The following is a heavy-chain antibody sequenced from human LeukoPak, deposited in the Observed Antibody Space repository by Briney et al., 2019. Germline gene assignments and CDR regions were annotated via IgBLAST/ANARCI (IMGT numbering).Heavy chain of an antibody. J-gene: IGHJ5*02. V-gene: IGHV4-34*01. D-gene: IGHD3-9*01. CDR2: INHSGST. Sequence: SETLSLTCAVYGGSFSGYYWSWIRQPPGKGLEWIGEINHSGSTNYNPSLKSRVTISVDTSKNQFSLKLSSVTAADTAVYYCARLVILRYFDWLFLPTGARGWFDPWGQGTLVTVSS. CDR1: GGSFSGYY. CDR3: ARLVILRYFDWLFLPTGARGWFDP.